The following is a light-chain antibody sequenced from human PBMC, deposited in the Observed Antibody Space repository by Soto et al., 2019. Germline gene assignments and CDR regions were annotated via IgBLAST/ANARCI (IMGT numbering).Light chain of an antibody. J-gene: IGKJ1*01. CDR1: QSVSSSY. V-gene: IGKV3-20*01. CDR2: GAS. Sequence: EIVLTQSPGTLSLSPGERATLSCKESQSVSSSYLAWYQQKPGQAPRLLIYGASSRATGIPDRFSGSGSGTDFTLTISRLEPEDFAVYYCQQYGSSPRTFGQGTKWIS. CDR3: QQYGSSPRT.